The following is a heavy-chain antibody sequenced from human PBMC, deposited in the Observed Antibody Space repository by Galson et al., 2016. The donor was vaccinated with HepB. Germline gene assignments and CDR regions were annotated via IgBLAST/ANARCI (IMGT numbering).Heavy chain of an antibody. CDR1: RFTFSSYA. D-gene: IGHD4-17*01. CDR3: AKDRGGSYGDYYYYYYALDV. Sequence: SLRLSCAASRFTFSSYAMNWVRQVPGKGLEWVSGISGGGGSTYYAGSVKGRFTISRDNSKNTLFLQMNSLRAEDTAVYYCAKDRGGSYGDYYYYYYALDVWGQGTTVTVSS. CDR2: ISGGGGST. J-gene: IGHJ6*02. V-gene: IGHV3-23*01.